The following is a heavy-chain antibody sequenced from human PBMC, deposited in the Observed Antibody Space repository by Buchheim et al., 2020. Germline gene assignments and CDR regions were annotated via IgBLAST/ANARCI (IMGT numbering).Heavy chain of an antibody. CDR2: IKSDGDGGTT. J-gene: IGHJ4*02. V-gene: IGHV3-15*05. Sequence: EVQLVESGGGLVSPGGSLRLSCEASGFTFRNAWMTWVRQAPGKGPEWVGHIKSDGDGGTTVYAAPVIGRFTISRDDSKNTLYLQMTSLRIDDTGIYYCSTDFDYLGQGTL. CDR1: GFTFRNAW. CDR3: STDFDY.